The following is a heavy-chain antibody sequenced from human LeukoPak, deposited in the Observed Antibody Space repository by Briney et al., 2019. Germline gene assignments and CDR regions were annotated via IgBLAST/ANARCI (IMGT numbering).Heavy chain of an antibody. V-gene: IGHV3-23*01. CDR3: AREVPSFDY. J-gene: IGHJ4*02. CDR1: GFTFSSYA. CDR2: ISGSGGSI. D-gene: IGHD1-26*01. Sequence: PGGSLRLSCAASGFTFSSYAMSWVRQAPGKGLEWVSVISGSGGSIKYADSVKGRFTISRDNSKKTLQLQVNNLRAEDTALYYCAREVPSFDYWGQGTLVTASS.